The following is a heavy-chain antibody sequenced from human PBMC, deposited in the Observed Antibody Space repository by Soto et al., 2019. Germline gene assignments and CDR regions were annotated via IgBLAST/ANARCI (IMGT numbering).Heavy chain of an antibody. J-gene: IGHJ6*02. Sequence: IYYADSVKGRFTISRDNAKNSLYLQLNSLRAEDTAVYYCAAKYYESGMSYNDFYGVDVWGQGTTVTV. V-gene: IGHV3-21*01. CDR2: I. CDR3: AAKYYESGMSYNDFYGVDV. D-gene: IGHD3-10*01.